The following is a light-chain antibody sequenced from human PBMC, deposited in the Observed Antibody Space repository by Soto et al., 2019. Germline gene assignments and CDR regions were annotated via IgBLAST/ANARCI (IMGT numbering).Light chain of an antibody. CDR3: LQYESYPLT. Sequence: DIQMTQSPSAMSASVGDRVTITCRASQGIRSHLAWFQQKPGKVPKLLIYGASILQSGVPSRFSGSGSGTEFTLTISSLQPEDVATYFCLQYESYPLTFGGGAKVEIK. CDR2: GAS. V-gene: IGKV1-17*03. J-gene: IGKJ4*01. CDR1: QGIRSH.